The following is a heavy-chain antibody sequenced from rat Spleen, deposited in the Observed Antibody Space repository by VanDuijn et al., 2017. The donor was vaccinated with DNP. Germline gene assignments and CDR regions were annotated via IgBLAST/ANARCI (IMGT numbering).Heavy chain of an antibody. CDR2: IIYDGSST. Sequence: EVQLVESGGDLVQPGRSLKLSCVASGFTFSDYAMAWVRQSPKKGLEWVATIIYDGSSTYYRDSVKGRFTISRDNAKSTLYLQMNSLRSEDTATYYCTTESTYYGYFDYWGQGVMVPVSS. D-gene: IGHD1-9*01. CDR3: TTESTYYGYFDY. V-gene: IGHV5-7*01. CDR1: GFTFSDYA. J-gene: IGHJ2*01.